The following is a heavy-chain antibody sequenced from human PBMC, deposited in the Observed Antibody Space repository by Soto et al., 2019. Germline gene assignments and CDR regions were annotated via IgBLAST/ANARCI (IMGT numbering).Heavy chain of an antibody. J-gene: IGHJ6*02. V-gene: IGHV1-2*04. D-gene: IGHD3-9*01. CDR1: GYTFTGYY. CDR2: INPNSGGT. CDR3: ARSRIYYDILTMDV. Sequence: QVPLVQSGAEVKKPGASVKVSCKASGYTFTGYYMHWVRQAPGQGLEWMGWINPNSGGTNYAQKFQGWVTMTRDTSISTAYMELSRLRSDDTAVYYCARSRIYYDILTMDVWGQGTTVTVSS.